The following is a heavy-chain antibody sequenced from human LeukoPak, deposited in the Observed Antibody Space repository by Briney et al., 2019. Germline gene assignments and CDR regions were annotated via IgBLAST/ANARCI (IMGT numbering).Heavy chain of an antibody. CDR3: AKLGGYSSSWYYYYYYYMDV. V-gene: IGHV3-7*01. J-gene: IGHJ6*03. CDR2: IDQDGSSK. Sequence: GGSLRLSCAASGFTLSSYWMSWVRQAPGKGLEWVANIDQDGSSKYYVGSVKGRFSISRDDAKNSLYLQMNSLRAEDTAVYYCAKLGGYSSSWYYYYYYYMDVWGKGTTVTVSS. CDR1: GFTLSSYW. D-gene: IGHD6-13*01.